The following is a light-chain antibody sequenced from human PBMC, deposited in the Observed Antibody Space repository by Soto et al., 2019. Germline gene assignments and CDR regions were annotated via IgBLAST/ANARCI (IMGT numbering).Light chain of an antibody. Sequence: QSVLTQPPSASGSPGQSVTISCTGTSSDVGAYNYVSWYQQHPGKAPKLMIYEVNKRPSGVPDRFSGSKSGNTASLTVSGLQADDEADYYCSSYAGSNRVFGTGTKVTVL. CDR3: SSYAGSNRV. CDR2: EVN. J-gene: IGLJ1*01. CDR1: SSDVGAYNY. V-gene: IGLV2-8*01.